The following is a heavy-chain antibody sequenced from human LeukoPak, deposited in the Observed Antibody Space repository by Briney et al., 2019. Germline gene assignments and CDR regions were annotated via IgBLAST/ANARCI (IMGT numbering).Heavy chain of an antibody. D-gene: IGHD5-24*01. CDR1: GFSLSNFA. CDR2: ISSDGTKK. Sequence: GGSLRLSCAASGFSLSNFAMHWVRQAPGKGLEWVAVISSDGTKKYYGDSVKGRFTTSRDTSKNTAYLQMNSLKTEDTAVYYCTRHGAPDRDYWGQGTLVTVSS. J-gene: IGHJ4*02. CDR3: TRHGAPDRDY. V-gene: IGHV3-30-3*01.